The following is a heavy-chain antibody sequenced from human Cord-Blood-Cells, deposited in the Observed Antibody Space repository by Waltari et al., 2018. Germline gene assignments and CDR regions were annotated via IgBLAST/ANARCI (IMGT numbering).Heavy chain of an antibody. D-gene: IGHD6-19*01. CDR3: ASAQQWLLWLGFDP. V-gene: IGHV1-2*02. CDR1: GYTFTGYY. J-gene: IGHJ5*02. CDR2: INHNSGGT. Sequence: QVPLVQSGAEVKKPGASVKVSCRASGYTFTGYYMHWVRQAPGKGLEWMGWINHNSGGTNYAQKFQGMGTITRDTSISTAYMELSRLRSDDTAVYYCASAQQWLLWLGFDPWGQGTLVTVSS.